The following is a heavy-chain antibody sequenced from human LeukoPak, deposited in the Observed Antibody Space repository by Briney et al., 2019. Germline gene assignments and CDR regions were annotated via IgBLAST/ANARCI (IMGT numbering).Heavy chain of an antibody. V-gene: IGHV3-23*01. Sequence: GGSLRLSCAASGFTFSSYAMSWVRQAPGKGLEWVSGISGSGGSTYYADSVKGRFTISRDNSKNTLFLQMNSLRVEDTAVYYCAKDWDYYYSVSPPGDHWGQGTLVTVSS. D-gene: IGHD3-10*01. CDR2: ISGSGGST. CDR1: GFTFSSYA. J-gene: IGHJ4*02. CDR3: AKDWDYYYSVSPPGDH.